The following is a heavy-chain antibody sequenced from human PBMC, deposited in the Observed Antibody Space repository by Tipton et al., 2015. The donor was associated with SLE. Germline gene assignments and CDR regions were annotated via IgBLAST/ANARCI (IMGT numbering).Heavy chain of an antibody. CDR3: ARDSLNWGSYYHGIDV. V-gene: IGHV4-61*02. Sequence: TLSLTCTVSGVSISSASYYWNWIRQPAGKGLEWIGRAYTTGSPYYNPSLESRVAISMDTSKNQFSLKLTAVTAADTAVYYCARDSLNWGSYYHGIDVWGQGTTVTVSS. CDR1: GVSISSASYY. D-gene: IGHD3-16*01. J-gene: IGHJ6*02. CDR2: AYTTGSP.